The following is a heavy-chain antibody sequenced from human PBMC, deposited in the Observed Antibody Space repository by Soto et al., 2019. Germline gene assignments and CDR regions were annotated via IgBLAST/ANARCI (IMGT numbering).Heavy chain of an antibody. CDR2: IWYDGSNK. Sequence: QVQLVESGGGVVQPGRSLRLSCAASGFTFSSYGMHWVRQAPGKGLEWVAVIWYDGSNKYYADSVKGRFTISRDNSKNTLYLQINSLRAEDTAVYYCARDLGGSYLDYWGQGTLVTVSS. D-gene: IGHD1-26*01. V-gene: IGHV3-33*01. CDR3: ARDLGGSYLDY. CDR1: GFTFSSYG. J-gene: IGHJ4*02.